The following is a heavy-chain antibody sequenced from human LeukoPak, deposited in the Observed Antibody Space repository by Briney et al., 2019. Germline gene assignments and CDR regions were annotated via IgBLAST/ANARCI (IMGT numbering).Heavy chain of an antibody. V-gene: IGHV3-48*01. Sequence: GGSLRLSCAASGFPFSSYSMTWVRQAPGKGLDWVSYISRSSSTIYYADSVKGRFTISRDNAKNSLYLQMNSLRAEDTAVYYCARDRPLRYYYDSSGYIDYWGQGTLVTVSS. CDR3: ARDRPLRYYYDSSGYIDY. CDR2: ISRSSSTI. D-gene: IGHD3-22*01. CDR1: GFPFSSYS. J-gene: IGHJ4*02.